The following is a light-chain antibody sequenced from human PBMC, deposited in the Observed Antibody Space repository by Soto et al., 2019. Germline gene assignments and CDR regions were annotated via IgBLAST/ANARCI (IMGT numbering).Light chain of an antibody. V-gene: IGLV1-40*01. CDR2: GNS. Sequence: QAVLTQPPSVSGAPGQRVTISCTGSSSNIGAGYDVHWYQQPPGTAPKLLIYGNSNRPSGVPDRFSGSKSGTSASLAITGLQAEDEADYYCQSYGSSLSGYVFGTGTKVTVL. J-gene: IGLJ1*01. CDR1: SSNIGAGYD. CDR3: QSYGSSLSGYV.